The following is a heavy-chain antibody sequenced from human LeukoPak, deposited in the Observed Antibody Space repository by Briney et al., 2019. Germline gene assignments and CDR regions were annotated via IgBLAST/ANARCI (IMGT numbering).Heavy chain of an antibody. CDR3: ARDPYSYDTSGPKPFDY. CDR1: GFTFSSYA. D-gene: IGHD3-3*01. J-gene: IGHJ4*02. Sequence: GGSLRLSCAASGFTFSSYAMSWVRQAPGKGLEWVSYISRSSSAIYYADSVKGRFTISRDNAKNSLFLQMNSLRDEDTAVYYCARDPYSYDTSGPKPFDYWGQGTLVTVSS. CDR2: ISRSSSAI. V-gene: IGHV3-48*02.